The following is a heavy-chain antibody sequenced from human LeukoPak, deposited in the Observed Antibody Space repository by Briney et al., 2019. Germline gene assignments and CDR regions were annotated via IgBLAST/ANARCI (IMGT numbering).Heavy chain of an antibody. D-gene: IGHD4/OR15-4a*01. CDR1: GGTFSSYA. Sequence: GASVKVSCKASGGTFSSYAISWVRQAPGQGLEWMGRIIPIFGIANYAQKFQGRVTITADKSTSTAYMELSSLRSEDTAVYYCARDVTHSADGVLAFDYWGQGTLVTVSS. CDR2: IIPIFGIA. CDR3: ARDVTHSADGVLAFDY. V-gene: IGHV1-69*04. J-gene: IGHJ4*02.